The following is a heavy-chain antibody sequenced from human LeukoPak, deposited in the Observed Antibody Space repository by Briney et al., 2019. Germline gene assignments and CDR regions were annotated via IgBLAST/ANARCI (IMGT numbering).Heavy chain of an antibody. CDR2: IYYSGST. CDR3: ARESDNDY. V-gene: IGHV4-39*07. J-gene: IGHJ4*02. Sequence: SSGTLSLTCTVSGGSISSSSYYWGWIRQPPGKGLEWIGSIYYSGSTYYNPSLKSRVTISVDTSKNQFSLKLSSVTAADTAVYYCARESDNDYWGQGTLVTVSS. CDR1: GGSISSSSYY. D-gene: IGHD3-22*01.